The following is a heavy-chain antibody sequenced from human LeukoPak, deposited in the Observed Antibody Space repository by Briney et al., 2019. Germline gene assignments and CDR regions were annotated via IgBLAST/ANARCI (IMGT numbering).Heavy chain of an antibody. CDR3: AREDIVVLPAGAFDI. V-gene: IGHV4-30-4*01. Sequence: SQTLSLTCTVLGGSISSGDYYWNWIRQPPGKGLEWIGYIYYSGNTYYNPSLKSRVTLSLDTSKNEFSLKLSSVTAADTAVYSCAREDIVVLPAGAFDIWGQGTMVTVSS. J-gene: IGHJ3*02. CDR2: IYYSGNT. CDR1: GGSISSGDYY. D-gene: IGHD2-2*01.